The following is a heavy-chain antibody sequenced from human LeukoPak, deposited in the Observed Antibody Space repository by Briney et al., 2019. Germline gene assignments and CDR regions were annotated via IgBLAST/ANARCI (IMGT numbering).Heavy chain of an antibody. Sequence: PGGSLRLSCAASGFTFSSYAMHWVRQAPGKGLEWVAVISYDGSNKYYADSVKGRFTISRDNSKNTLYLQMNSLRAEDTAVYYCAKDLMIVVVIDYWGQGTLVTVSS. J-gene: IGHJ4*02. CDR2: ISYDGSNK. D-gene: IGHD3-22*01. CDR1: GFTFSSYA. CDR3: AKDLMIVVVIDY. V-gene: IGHV3-30-3*01.